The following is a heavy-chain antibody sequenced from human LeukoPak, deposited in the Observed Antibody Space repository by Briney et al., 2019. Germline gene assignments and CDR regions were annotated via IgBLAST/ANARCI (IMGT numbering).Heavy chain of an antibody. J-gene: IGHJ3*01. V-gene: IGHV4-4*07. CDR2: IYTSGTT. CDR3: ASGPVDYYTSGSFLK. D-gene: IGHD3-10*01. Sequence: PSETLSLTCTVSGGSISGYYWSWIRQPAGKGLEWIGRIYTSGTTHDNPSLKSRVTISVDTSKNQFSLKVNSVTAADTAIYYCASGPVDYYTSGSFLKWGQGTMVTVSS. CDR1: GGSISGYY.